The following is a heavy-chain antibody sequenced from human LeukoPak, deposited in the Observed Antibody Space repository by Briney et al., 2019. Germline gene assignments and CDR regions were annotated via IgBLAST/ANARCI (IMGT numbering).Heavy chain of an antibody. V-gene: IGHV1-69*13. D-gene: IGHD6-13*01. CDR3: ARDTIAAAGSYYYYYGMDV. CDR1: GGTFSSYA. CDR2: IIPIFGTA. J-gene: IGHJ6*02. Sequence: GASVKVSCKASGGTFSSYAISWVRQAPGQGLEWMGGIIPIFGTANYAQQFQGRVTITADESTSTAYMELSSLRSEDTAVYYCARDTIAAAGSYYYYYGMDVWGQGTTVTVSS.